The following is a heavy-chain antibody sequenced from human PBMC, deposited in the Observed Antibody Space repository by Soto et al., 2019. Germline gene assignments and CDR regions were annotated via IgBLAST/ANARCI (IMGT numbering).Heavy chain of an antibody. CDR2: INAGNDNT. Sequence: QAHLVQSGAEVKMPGDSVQVSCKASGFVSTNHNFHWVRQAPGQSLEWMGRINAGNDNTQYAQNFQDRVTFTSDPSATTAFMELTNLRLEDRAMYYCASDYGSNWRLWGQGTLVSVSS. V-gene: IGHV1-3*01. J-gene: IGHJ4*02. CDR3: ASDYGSNWRL. D-gene: IGHD6-19*01. CDR1: GFVSTNHN.